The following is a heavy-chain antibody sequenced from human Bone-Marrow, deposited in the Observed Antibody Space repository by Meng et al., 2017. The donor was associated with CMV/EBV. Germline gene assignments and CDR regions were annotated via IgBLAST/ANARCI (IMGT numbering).Heavy chain of an antibody. Sequence: SETLPLTCDVYGGSLSNYYWSWIRQPPGKGLEWIGEVHPSGSTNYNPSLKNRVTISVDTPQNQFSLNLTSVTAADTAVYYCARGVDAAKVGNYWGQGTLVTVSS. CDR1: GGSLSNYY. V-gene: IGHV4-34*01. CDR2: VHPSGST. D-gene: IGHD5-18*01. CDR3: ARGVDAAKVGNY. J-gene: IGHJ4*02.